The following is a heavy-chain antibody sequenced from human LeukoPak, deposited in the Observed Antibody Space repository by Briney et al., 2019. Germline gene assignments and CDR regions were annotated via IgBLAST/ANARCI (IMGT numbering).Heavy chain of an antibody. CDR3: VRGDYGDYTLFDY. Sequence: GGSLRLSCAASGFTVSSNYMSWVRQAPGKGLEWVSVIYSGGSTYCADSVKGRFTISRDNSKNTLYLQMNSLRAEDTAVYYCVRGDYGDYTLFDYWGQGTLVTVSS. V-gene: IGHV3-53*01. J-gene: IGHJ4*02. CDR2: IYSGGST. CDR1: GFTVSSNY. D-gene: IGHD4-17*01.